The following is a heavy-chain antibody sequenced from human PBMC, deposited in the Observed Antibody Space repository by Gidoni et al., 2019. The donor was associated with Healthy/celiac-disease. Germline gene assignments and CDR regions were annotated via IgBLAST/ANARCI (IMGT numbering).Heavy chain of an antibody. V-gene: IGHV3-21*01. J-gene: IGHJ4*02. CDR2: ISSSSSYI. CDR1: GSTFSSYS. Sequence: EVQLVESGGGLVKPGGAMRLSCAAPGSTFSSYSMNWVRQAPGKGLEWVSSISSSSSYIYYADSVKGRFTISRDNAKNSLYLQMNSLRAEDTAVYYCARGGTTSSGDYWGQGTLVTVSS. D-gene: IGHD1-1*01. CDR3: ARGGTTSSGDY.